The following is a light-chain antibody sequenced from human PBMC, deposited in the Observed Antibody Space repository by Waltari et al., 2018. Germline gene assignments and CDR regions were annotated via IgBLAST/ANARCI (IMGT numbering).Light chain of an antibody. Sequence: SHELTQPPSVSVSPGQTARITCSGDALPTQYIYWYQQKSGQAPVMLIYEDNKRPSGFPERFSGSSSGTLATLTVSGAVVEDEGDYYCYSTDSSSFPLFGGGTRLTVL. J-gene: IGLJ3*02. CDR2: EDN. CDR3: YSTDSSSFPL. V-gene: IGLV3-10*01. CDR1: ALPTQY.